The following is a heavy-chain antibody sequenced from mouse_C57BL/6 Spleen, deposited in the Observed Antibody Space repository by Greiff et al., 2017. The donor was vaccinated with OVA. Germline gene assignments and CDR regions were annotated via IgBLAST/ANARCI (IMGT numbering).Heavy chain of an antibody. CDR1: GYTFTDYY. CDR3: ARRKGYGSSYRDWYFDV. D-gene: IGHD1-1*01. V-gene: IGHV1-75*01. J-gene: IGHJ1*03. Sequence: VQLQQSGPELVKPGASVKISCKASGYTFTDYYINWVKQRPGQGLEWIGWIFPGSGSTYYNEKFKGKATLTVDKSSSAAYMLLSSLTSEDSAVYFCARRKGYGSSYRDWYFDVWGTGTTVTVSS. CDR2: IFPGSGST.